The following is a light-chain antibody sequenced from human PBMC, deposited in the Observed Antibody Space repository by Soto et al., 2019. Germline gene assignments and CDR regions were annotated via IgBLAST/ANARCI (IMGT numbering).Light chain of an antibody. CDR2: EVT. J-gene: IGLJ1*01. V-gene: IGLV2-14*01. CDR1: SSDVGAYNY. Sequence: QSALTQPASVSGSPGQSITLSCTGTSSDVGAYNYVSWYQQHPGKAPKLMIYEVTNRPSGVSTRFSGSKSGNTASLTISGLQAEDEADYYCSSYTTSSTLNYVFGSGTKVTVL. CDR3: SSYTTSSTLNYV.